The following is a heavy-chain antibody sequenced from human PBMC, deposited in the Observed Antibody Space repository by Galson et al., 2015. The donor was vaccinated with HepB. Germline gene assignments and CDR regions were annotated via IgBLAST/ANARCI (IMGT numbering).Heavy chain of an antibody. CDR1: GFTSSNYG. CDR3: AKEVFPGYRRPHYFDI. CDR2: ISYDETDK. J-gene: IGHJ4*02. Sequence: SLRLSCAASGFTSSNYGMHWVRQTPGKGLEWMALISYDETDKYYTESVRGRITVSRDNSRNTLFLEINNLSADDTAIYYCAKEVFPGYRRPHYFDIWGQGTLVTVSS. V-gene: IGHV3-30*18. D-gene: IGHD5-18*01.